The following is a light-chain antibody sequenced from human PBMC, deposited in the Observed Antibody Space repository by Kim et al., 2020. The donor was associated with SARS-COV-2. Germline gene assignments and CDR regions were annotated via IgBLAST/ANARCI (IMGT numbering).Light chain of an antibody. Sequence: VTLSCSGVTSNIGSHSVYWHKHSPGTAPKLLIYINHQRPSGVPDRFSGSKSGTSASLAISGLRSEDEAEYYCAAWDDTLSGPVFGGGTKVTVL. CDR1: TSNIGSHS. V-gene: IGLV1-47*02. J-gene: IGLJ3*02. CDR2: INH. CDR3: AAWDDTLSGPV.